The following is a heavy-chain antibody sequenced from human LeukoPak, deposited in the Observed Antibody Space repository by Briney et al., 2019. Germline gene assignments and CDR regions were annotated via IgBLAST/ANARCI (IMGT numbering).Heavy chain of an antibody. CDR2: IIPIFGTA. Sequence: GASVKVSCKASGGTFSSYAISWVRQAPGQGLEWMGGIIPIFGTANYAQKFQGGVTITADESTSTAYMELSSLRSEDTAVYYCAREGRYNWPFDYWGQGTLVTVSS. CDR1: GGTFSSYA. D-gene: IGHD1-1*01. V-gene: IGHV1-69*13. J-gene: IGHJ4*02. CDR3: AREGRYNWPFDY.